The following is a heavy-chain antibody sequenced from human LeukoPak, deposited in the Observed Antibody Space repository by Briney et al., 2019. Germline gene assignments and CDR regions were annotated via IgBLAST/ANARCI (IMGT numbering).Heavy chain of an antibody. V-gene: IGHV1-8*03. CDR1: GYTFTSYD. D-gene: IGHD3-3*01. Sequence: AAVNVSCKASGYTFTSYDINWVRQATGQGLEWMGWMNPDSGNTGYAQMFQGRVTITRNTSISTAYMELSSLRSEDTAVYYCARGSLEFDYWGQGTLVTVSS. CDR3: ARGSLEFDY. J-gene: IGHJ4*02. CDR2: MNPDSGNT.